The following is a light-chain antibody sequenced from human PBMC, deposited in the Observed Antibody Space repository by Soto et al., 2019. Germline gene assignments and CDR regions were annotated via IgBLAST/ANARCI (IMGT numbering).Light chain of an antibody. J-gene: IGKJ2*01. Sequence: EVVLTQSPATLSLSPGERATLSCRASQNVRTFLDWYQQKPGQAPRLLIYGASTRATGIPARFSGSGSGTEFTLTISSLQSEDFAVYYCQQYNNWPPRYTFGQGTKLEIK. CDR2: GAS. CDR3: QQYNNWPPRYT. V-gene: IGKV3-15*01. CDR1: QNVRTF.